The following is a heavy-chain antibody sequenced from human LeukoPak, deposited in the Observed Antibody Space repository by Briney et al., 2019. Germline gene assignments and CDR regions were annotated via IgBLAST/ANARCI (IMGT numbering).Heavy chain of an antibody. Sequence: GGSLRLSCAASGFTFSSYAMHWVRQAPGKGLEYVSAISSNGGSTYYANSVKGRFTISRDNSKNTLYLQMGSLRAEDMAVYYCARDLERKVMGYNWNYRVMDVWGKGTTVTVSS. V-gene: IGHV3-64*01. J-gene: IGHJ6*03. CDR3: ARDLERKVMGYNWNYRVMDV. CDR2: ISSNGGST. D-gene: IGHD1-7*01. CDR1: GFTFSSYA.